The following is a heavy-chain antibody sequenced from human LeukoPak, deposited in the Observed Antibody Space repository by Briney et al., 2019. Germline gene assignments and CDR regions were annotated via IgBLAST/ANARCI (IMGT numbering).Heavy chain of an antibody. Sequence: GGSLRLSCAASGFTFSSYAMSWVRQAPGKGLEWVSAISGSGGSTYYADSVKGRFTISRDYSRNMLYLQMDSLRAEDTAFYYCAKDYSLYCSSASCYTPFDYWGQGALVTVSS. CDR1: GFTFSSYA. D-gene: IGHD2-2*02. CDR3: AKDYSLYCSSASCYTPFDY. V-gene: IGHV3-23*01. J-gene: IGHJ4*02. CDR2: ISGSGGST.